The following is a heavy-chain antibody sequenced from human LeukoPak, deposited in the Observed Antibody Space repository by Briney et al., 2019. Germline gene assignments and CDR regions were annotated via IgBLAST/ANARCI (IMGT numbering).Heavy chain of an antibody. J-gene: IGHJ4*02. CDR1: GFTFSTFP. Sequence: PGGSLRLSCAASGFTFSTFPMSRVRQAPGKGLEWVSGIGASGGSTYYADSVKGRFTISRDNSKNTLYLQMNSLRAEDTAIYYCAKVYGSRGYWGQGTLVTVSS. V-gene: IGHV3-23*01. CDR3: AKVYGSRGY. D-gene: IGHD3-10*01. CDR2: IGASGGST.